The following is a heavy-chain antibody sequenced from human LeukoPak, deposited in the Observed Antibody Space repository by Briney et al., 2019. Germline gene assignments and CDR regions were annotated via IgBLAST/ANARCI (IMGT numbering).Heavy chain of an antibody. CDR2: MNPNGGNT. D-gene: IGHD5-12*01. Sequence: ASVKVSCEASGYTFTSYDINWVRQATGQGLEWMGWMNPNGGNTGYAQKFQGRVTMTRNTSISTAYMELSSLRSEDTAVYYCARGLFEDIVASPHYGMDVWGQGTTVTVSS. J-gene: IGHJ6*02. CDR1: GYTFTSYD. CDR3: ARGLFEDIVASPHYGMDV. V-gene: IGHV1-8*01.